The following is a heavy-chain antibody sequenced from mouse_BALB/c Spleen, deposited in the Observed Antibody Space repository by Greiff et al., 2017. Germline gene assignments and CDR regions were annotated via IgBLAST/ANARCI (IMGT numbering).Heavy chain of an antibody. Sequence: EVMLVESGGGLVKPGGSLKLSCAASGFTFSSYAMSWVRQSPEKRLEWVAEISSGGSYTYYPDTVTGRFTISRDNAKNTLYLEMSSLRSEDTAMYYCARLRRVAYWGQGTLVTVSA. V-gene: IGHV5-9-4*01. D-gene: IGHD2-12*01. J-gene: IGHJ3*01. CDR3: ARLRRVAY. CDR2: ISSGGSYT. CDR1: GFTFSSYA.